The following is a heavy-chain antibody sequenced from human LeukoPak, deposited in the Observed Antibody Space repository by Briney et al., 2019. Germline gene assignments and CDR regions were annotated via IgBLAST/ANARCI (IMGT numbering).Heavy chain of an antibody. V-gene: IGHV3-11*04. CDR1: GFTFSDYY. Sequence: GGSLRLSCAASGFTFSDYYMSWIRQAPGKGLEWVSYISSSGSTIYYADSVKGRFTISRDNAKNSLYLQMNSLRAVDTAVYYCARYSNYYNWFDPWGQGTLVTVSS. CDR2: ISSSGSTI. CDR3: ARYSNYYNWFDP. J-gene: IGHJ5*02. D-gene: IGHD4-11*01.